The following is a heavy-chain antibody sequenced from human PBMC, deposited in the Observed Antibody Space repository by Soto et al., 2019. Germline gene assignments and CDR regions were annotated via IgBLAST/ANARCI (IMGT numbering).Heavy chain of an antibody. Sequence: SETLSLTCTVSGGSISSGDYYWIWIRHPPGKGLEWIGYIYYSGSTYYNPSLTSRVTISVDTSKNQFSLKLSSVTAADTAVYYCARGKTLNWFDPWGQGALVTVSS. CDR3: ARGKTLNWFDP. J-gene: IGHJ5*02. V-gene: IGHV4-30-4*01. CDR2: IYYSGST. CDR1: GGSISSGDYY.